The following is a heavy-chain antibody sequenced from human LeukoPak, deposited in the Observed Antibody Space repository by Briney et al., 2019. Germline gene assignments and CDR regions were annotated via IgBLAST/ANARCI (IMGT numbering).Heavy chain of an antibody. V-gene: IGHV1-2*02. J-gene: IGHJ6*02. D-gene: IGHD5-24*01. CDR3: APTKSVQSYYYYGMDV. CDR2: INPNSGGT. CDR1: GYTFTGYY. Sequence: GASVKVSCKDSGYTFTGYYMHWVRQAPGQGLEWMGWINPNSGGTNFAQKFQGRVTMTRDTSTSTAYMELSSLRSDDTAVYYCAPTKSVQSYYYYGMDVWGQGTTVTVSS.